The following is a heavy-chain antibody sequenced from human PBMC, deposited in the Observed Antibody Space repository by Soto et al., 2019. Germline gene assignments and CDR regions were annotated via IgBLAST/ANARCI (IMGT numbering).Heavy chain of an antibody. CDR3: AFYSSTWGDFDS. Sequence: EVQLLESGGGLVQPGGSLRLSCAASGFAFSSYAMNWVRQAPGKGLEWVSSISRSRTDMSYADSVRGRFTISRDNAKNSLFLQMNSLRAEDTAVYYCAFYSSTWGDFDSWGQGTLVTVSS. V-gene: IGHV3-21*01. D-gene: IGHD6-13*01. CDR1: GFAFSSYA. J-gene: IGHJ4*02. CDR2: ISRSRTDM.